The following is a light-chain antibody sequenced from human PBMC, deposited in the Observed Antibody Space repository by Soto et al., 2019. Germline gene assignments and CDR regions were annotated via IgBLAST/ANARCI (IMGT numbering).Light chain of an antibody. CDR1: QNIFNF. Sequence: DIQMTQSPSSLSASVGDRVTITCQASQNIFNFLNWYQQKPGKAPNLLIYDASNLETGVPSRFSGSGSGTEFTFTITSLQPEDIAIYHCQQYEILPLTFGGGTKVEIK. V-gene: IGKV1-33*01. J-gene: IGKJ4*01. CDR2: DAS. CDR3: QQYEILPLT.